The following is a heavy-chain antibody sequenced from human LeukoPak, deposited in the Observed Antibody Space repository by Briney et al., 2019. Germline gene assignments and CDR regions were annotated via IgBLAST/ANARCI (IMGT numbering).Heavy chain of an antibody. CDR2: IYTGGST. J-gene: IGHJ5*02. V-gene: IGHV3-66*01. D-gene: IGHD3-3*01. Sequence: GGSLRLSCAASGFTVSSNFMTWVRQAPGKGLEWVSLIYTGGSTYYADSVRGRFTISRDNSQNSLYLQMKSLRAEDTAVYYCARDNTYAYYDFWSPLNWFDPWGQGTLVTVSS. CDR1: GFTVSSNF. CDR3: ARDNTYAYYDFWSPLNWFDP.